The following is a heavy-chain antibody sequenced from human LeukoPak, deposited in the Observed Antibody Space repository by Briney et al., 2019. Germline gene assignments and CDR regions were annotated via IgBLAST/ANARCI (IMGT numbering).Heavy chain of an antibody. J-gene: IGHJ4*02. CDR3: ARGGNSGWRTPNDDY. Sequence: ASVKVSCKASGYTFTSYGISWVRQAPGQGLEWMGWISAYNGNTNYAQKLQGRDTMTTDTSTSTAYMELRSLRSDDTAVYYCARGGNSGWRTPNDDYWGQGTLVTVSS. V-gene: IGHV1-18*01. D-gene: IGHD6-19*01. CDR1: GYTFTSYG. CDR2: ISAYNGNT.